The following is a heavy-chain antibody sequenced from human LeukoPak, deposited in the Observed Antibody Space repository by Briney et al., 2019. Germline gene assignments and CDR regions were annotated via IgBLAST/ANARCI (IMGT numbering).Heavy chain of an antibody. CDR1: GFTLSRYW. CDR3: ERDYGA. D-gene: IGHD4/OR15-4a*01. J-gene: IGHJ5*02. CDR2: INSDGSAT. V-gene: IGHV3-74*03. Sequence: GGSLRLSCAASGFTLSRYWMHWVRQAPGKGLVWVSRINSDGSATTYADFVKGRFTISRDSAKNTLYLQMNSLRVDDTAMYYCERDYGAWGQGTLVTVSP.